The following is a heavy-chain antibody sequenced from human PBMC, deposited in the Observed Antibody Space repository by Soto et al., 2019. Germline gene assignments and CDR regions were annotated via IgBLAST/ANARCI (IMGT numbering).Heavy chain of an antibody. CDR2: IYHSGTT. CDR1: GYSLTSGYH. Sequence: SETLSLTCGVSGYSLTSGYHWGWIRQPPGKGLGWIGTIYHSGTTYYNPSLMSRVTMSVDTSKNQFSLKVTSATAADTAVYFCVRVYGRSSCFFDSWGQGTLVTVSS. D-gene: IGHD6-6*01. J-gene: IGHJ4*02. V-gene: IGHV4-38-2*01. CDR3: VRVYGRSSCFFDS.